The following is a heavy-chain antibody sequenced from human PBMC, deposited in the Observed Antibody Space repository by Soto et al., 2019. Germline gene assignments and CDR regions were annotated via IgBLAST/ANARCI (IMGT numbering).Heavy chain of an antibody. CDR2: IDPSDSYT. J-gene: IGHJ6*02. CDR3: ARHEADGYSYGYYYYYGMDV. D-gene: IGHD5-18*01. CDR1: GYSFTSYW. Sequence: GESLKISCKGSGYSFTSYWISWVRQMPGKGLEWMGRIDPSDSYTNYSPSFQGHVTISADKSISTAYLQWSSLKASDTAMYYCARHEADGYSYGYYYYYGMDVWGQGTTVTV. V-gene: IGHV5-10-1*01.